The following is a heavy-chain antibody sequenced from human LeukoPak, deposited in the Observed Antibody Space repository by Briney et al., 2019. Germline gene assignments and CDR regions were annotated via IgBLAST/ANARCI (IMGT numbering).Heavy chain of an antibody. V-gene: IGHV1-8*03. CDR1: GYTFTSYD. D-gene: IGHD3-9*01. CDR3: ARYILTGYSNWFDP. CDR2: MNPNRGNT. J-gene: IGHJ5*02. Sequence: ASVKVSCKASGYTFTSYDINWVRQATGQGLEWMGWMNPNRGNTGYAQKFQGRVTITRNTSISTAYMELSSLRSEDTAVYYCARYILTGYSNWFDPWGQGTLVTVSS.